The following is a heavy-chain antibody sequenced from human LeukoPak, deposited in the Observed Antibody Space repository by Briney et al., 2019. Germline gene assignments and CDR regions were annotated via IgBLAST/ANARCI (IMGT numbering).Heavy chain of an antibody. CDR2: MNPNSGNT. CDR3: AREYCSGGSCYRSGTHFDY. V-gene: IGHV1-8*01. CDR1: GYTFTSYD. J-gene: IGHJ4*02. Sequence: GASVKVSCKASGYTFTSYDINWVRQATGQGLEWMGWMNPNSGNTGYAQKFQGRVTMTRNTSISTAYMELSSLRSEDTAVYYCAREYCSGGSCYRSGTHFDYWGQGTLVTVSS. D-gene: IGHD2-15*01.